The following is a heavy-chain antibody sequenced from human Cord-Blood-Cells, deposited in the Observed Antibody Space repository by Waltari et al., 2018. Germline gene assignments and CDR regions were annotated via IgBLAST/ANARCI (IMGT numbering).Heavy chain of an antibody. J-gene: IGHJ1*01. D-gene: IGHD6-13*01. CDR3: ARGWGIGSSWYWGAEYFQH. CDR2: INHSGST. Sequence: QVQLQQWGAGLLKPSETLSLTCAVYGGSFSGYYWSWIRQPPGKGLGWIGDINHSGSTSQTPALMFRGTISLATSKTQFSLKLGSVTAAYTAVYYCARGWGIGSSWYWGAEYFQHWGQGTLVTVSS. V-gene: IGHV4-34*01. CDR1: GGSFSGYY.